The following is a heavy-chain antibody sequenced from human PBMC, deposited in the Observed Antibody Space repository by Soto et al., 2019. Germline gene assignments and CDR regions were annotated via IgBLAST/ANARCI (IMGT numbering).Heavy chain of an antibody. CDR1: GFTFRNYD. Sequence: EVQLVESGGGLVQPGGSLRLSCEASGFTFRNYDMHWVRHGTGKGLEWVSGISAAGDPDYADSVEGRFTISRENAQNSFLLQMNSRRGGDTAVYYCARTDRDFYGLDVWGQGTTVIVSS. CDR2: ISAAGDP. J-gene: IGHJ6*02. V-gene: IGHV3-13*05. CDR3: ARTDRDFYGLDV.